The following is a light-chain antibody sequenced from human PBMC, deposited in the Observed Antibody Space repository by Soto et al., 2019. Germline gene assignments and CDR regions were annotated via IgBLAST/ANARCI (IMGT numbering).Light chain of an antibody. V-gene: IGKV1-6*01. CDR3: LQDINYPWT. CDR1: QGIGNA. J-gene: IGKJ1*01. CDR2: GAS. Sequence: AIQLTQSPSSLCASVGDGAAIPCRARQGIGNALGWYQNKPGKPPTVLTYGASNLQSGVPPGFSGSGSGTDFTLAISSLQPEDSATYYCLQDINYPWTFGQGPKVHIK.